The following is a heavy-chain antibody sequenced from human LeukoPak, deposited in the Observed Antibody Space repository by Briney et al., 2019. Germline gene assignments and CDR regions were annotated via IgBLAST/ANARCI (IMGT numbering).Heavy chain of an antibody. Sequence: ASVKVSCKVSGYTLTELSMHWVRQASGKGLEWMGGFDPEDGETIYAQKFQGRVTMTEDTSTDTAYMELSSLRSEDTAVYYCAAYYCGGGCYFLDAFDIWGQGTMVTVSS. CDR3: AAYYCGGGCYFLDAFDI. D-gene: IGHD2-21*01. J-gene: IGHJ3*02. V-gene: IGHV1-24*01. CDR1: GYTLTELS. CDR2: FDPEDGET.